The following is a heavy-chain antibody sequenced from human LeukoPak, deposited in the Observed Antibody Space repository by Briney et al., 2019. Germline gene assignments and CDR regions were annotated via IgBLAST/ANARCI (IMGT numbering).Heavy chain of an antibody. CDR2: ISYSGPHM. CDR3: ASNDYRDEGIDS. D-gene: IGHD4-17*01. J-gene: IGHJ4*02. Sequence: GGSLRLSCAASGFAFSRYSMNWVRQAPGKGLEWVSSISYSGPHMFYADSVRGRFTISRDNAENSLFLQMNSVRAEDTAVYFCASNDYRDEGIDSWGQGTLVTVSS. V-gene: IGHV3-21*01. CDR1: GFAFSRYS.